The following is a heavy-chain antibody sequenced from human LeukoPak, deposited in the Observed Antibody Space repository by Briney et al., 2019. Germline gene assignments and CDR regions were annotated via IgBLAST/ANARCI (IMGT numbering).Heavy chain of an antibody. CDR1: GFTFSGYA. Sequence: PGGSLRLSCAASGFTFSGYAMSWVRQAPGKGLEWVSAISGSGGGTYYADSVKGRFTISRDNSKNTLYLQMNSLRAEDTAVYYCAKVPATAIPTYYFDYWGQGTLVTVSS. D-gene: IGHD2-2*02. V-gene: IGHV3-23*01. CDR2: ISGSGGGT. CDR3: AKVPATAIPTYYFDY. J-gene: IGHJ4*02.